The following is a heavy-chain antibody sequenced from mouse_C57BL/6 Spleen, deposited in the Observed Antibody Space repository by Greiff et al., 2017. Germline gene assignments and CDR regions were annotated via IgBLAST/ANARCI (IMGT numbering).Heavy chain of an antibody. CDR1: GFTFSDAW. CDR3: TRGLGSSYYAMDY. J-gene: IGHJ4*01. V-gene: IGHV6-6*01. Sequence: EVKLQESGGGLVQPGGSMKLSCAASGFTFSDAWMDWFRQSPEKGLEWVAEIRNKANNHATYYAESVKGRFTISRDDSKSSVYLQMNSLRAEDTGIYYCTRGLGSSYYAMDYWGQGTSVTVSS. CDR2: IRNKANNHAT. D-gene: IGHD4-1*01.